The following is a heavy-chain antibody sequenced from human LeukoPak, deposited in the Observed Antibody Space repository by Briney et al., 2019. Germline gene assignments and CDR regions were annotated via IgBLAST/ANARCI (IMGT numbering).Heavy chain of an antibody. J-gene: IGHJ5*02. Sequence: GGSLRLSCAASGFTFSSYAMHWVRQAPGKGLEWVAVIPYDGSNKYYADSVKGRFTISRDNSKNTLYLQMNSLRAEDTAVYYCAREGVVGAPTNWFDPWGQGTLVTVSS. V-gene: IGHV3-30-3*01. CDR1: GFTFSSYA. CDR2: IPYDGSNK. D-gene: IGHD1-26*01. CDR3: AREGVVGAPTNWFDP.